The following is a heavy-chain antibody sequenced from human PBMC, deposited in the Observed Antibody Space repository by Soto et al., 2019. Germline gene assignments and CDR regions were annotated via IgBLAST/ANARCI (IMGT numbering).Heavy chain of an antibody. CDR1: GFTFSSYG. CDR3: ARDNSSSWYGQTNWFDP. J-gene: IGHJ5*02. Sequence: QVQLVESGGGVVQPGRSLRLSCAASGFTFSSYGMHWVRQAPGKGLEWVAVIWYDGSNKYYADSVKGRFTISRDNSKNKLYLKMNSLIAEDTAVYYCARDNSSSWYGQTNWFDPWGQGTLVTVSS. D-gene: IGHD6-13*01. CDR2: IWYDGSNK. V-gene: IGHV3-33*01.